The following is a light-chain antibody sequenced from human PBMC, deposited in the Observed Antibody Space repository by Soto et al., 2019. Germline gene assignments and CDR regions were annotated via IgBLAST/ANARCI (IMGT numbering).Light chain of an antibody. J-gene: IGLJ1*01. CDR1: SSDVGGYNY. Sequence: SVLTQRASVCGSPGQSITISCTRTSSDVGGYNYVSWYQQHPGKAPKLMIYAVTDRPSGVSSRFSGSKSGNTASLTISGLQAEDEADYYCSSYTSSSPLFGTGTKVTVL. V-gene: IGLV2-14*01. CDR2: AVT. CDR3: SSYTSSSPL.